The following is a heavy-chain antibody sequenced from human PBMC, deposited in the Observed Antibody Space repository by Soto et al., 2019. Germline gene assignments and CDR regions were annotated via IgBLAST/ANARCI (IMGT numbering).Heavy chain of an antibody. CDR3: ARRGYGSRWPNVYMDV. Sequence: EAQLVESGGGLVQPGGSLRLSCAASGFTFSNYEMHWVRQAPGKGLEYVSGISNNGAHTDYAKSVKGRFTISRDNCENTSYPQKGCPGAWDMALYYCARRGYGSRWPNVYMDVWGKGTTVTVAS. V-gene: IGHV3-64*01. CDR1: GFTFSNYE. D-gene: IGHD6-13*01. CDR2: ISNNGAHT. J-gene: IGHJ6*03.